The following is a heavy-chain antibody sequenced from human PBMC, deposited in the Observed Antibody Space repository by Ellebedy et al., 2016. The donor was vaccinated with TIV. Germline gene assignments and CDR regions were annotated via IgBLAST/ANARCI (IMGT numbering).Heavy chain of an antibody. J-gene: IGHJ4*02. CDR3: ARVGRYDSRLDY. V-gene: IGHV3-72*01. D-gene: IGHD1-20*01. CDR2: ARNQRNRYTT. CDR1: GFILSDHY. Sequence: GGSLRLSCAASGFILSDHYMDWVRQAPGKGLEWVGRARNQRNRYTTEYAASLKGTFTISRDDSQNSLYLQVNSLKTEDTAVYYCARVGRYDSRLDYWGQGTLVTVSS.